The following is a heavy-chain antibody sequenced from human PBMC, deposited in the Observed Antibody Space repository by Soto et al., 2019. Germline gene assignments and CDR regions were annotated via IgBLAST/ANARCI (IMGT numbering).Heavy chain of an antibody. CDR1: GYTFTSYG. J-gene: IGHJ3*02. V-gene: IGHV1-18*01. Sequence: ASVKVSCKASGYTFTSYGISWVLQAPGQGLEWMGWISAYNGNTNYAQKLQGRVTMTTDTSTSTAYMELRSLRSDDTAVYYCARMGMGLRGEYAFDIWGQGTMVTVSS. CDR3: ARMGMGLRGEYAFDI. D-gene: IGHD4-17*01. CDR2: ISAYNGNT.